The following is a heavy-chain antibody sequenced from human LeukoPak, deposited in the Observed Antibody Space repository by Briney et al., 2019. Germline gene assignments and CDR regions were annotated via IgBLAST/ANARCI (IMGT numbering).Heavy chain of an antibody. Sequence: GGALRLSCAASGFTFDDYAMHWVRQAPGKGLEWVSLISGDGVSTFYADSVKGRFSISRDNSKNSLYLEMNSLRTEDAAMYYCAKESGKFDYWGQGTLVAVSS. J-gene: IGHJ4*02. CDR1: GFTFDDYA. CDR3: AKESGKFDY. V-gene: IGHV3-43*02. CDR2: ISGDGVST.